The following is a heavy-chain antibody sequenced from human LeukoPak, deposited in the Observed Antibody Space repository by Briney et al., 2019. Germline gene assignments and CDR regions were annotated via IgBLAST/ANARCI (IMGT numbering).Heavy chain of an antibody. CDR3: ARGAYSSGWAYFDH. Sequence: GALRPPLAALGFPFSDYSMNWVRQAPGKGLGGVSYISFSVNTKYYVDSVKGRFTISRDNAKNSLYLHMDSLRAEDTAVYYCARGAYSSGWAYFDHWGQGTLVTVSS. CDR1: GFPFSDYS. CDR2: ISFSVNTK. V-gene: IGHV3-48*04. J-gene: IGHJ4*02. D-gene: IGHD6-19*01.